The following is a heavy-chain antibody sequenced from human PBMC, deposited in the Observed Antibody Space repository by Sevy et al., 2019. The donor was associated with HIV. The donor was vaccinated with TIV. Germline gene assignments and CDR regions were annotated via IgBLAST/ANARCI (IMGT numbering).Heavy chain of an antibody. J-gene: IGHJ6*02. CDR1: GYTFTGDY. V-gene: IGHV1-2*06. CDR3: ARDGGGGTTNSGMDV. CDR2: VFPNSGGT. Sequence: ASVKVSCKASGYTFTGDYLHWVRQAPGHGLEWMGRVFPNSGGTNYAQKFQGGVTMTTDTSISTAYMEPSRLRSDDTAVYYWARDGGGGTTNSGMDVWGQGTTVTVSS. D-gene: IGHD1-7*01.